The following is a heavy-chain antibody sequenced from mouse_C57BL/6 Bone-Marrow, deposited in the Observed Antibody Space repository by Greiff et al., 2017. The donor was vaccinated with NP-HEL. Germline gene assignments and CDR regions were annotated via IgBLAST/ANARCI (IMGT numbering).Heavy chain of an antibody. CDR2: IRNKANNHAT. CDR1: GFTFSDAW. CDR3: TRPYGNYPYYYAMDY. Sequence: EVQRVESGGGLVQPGGSMKLSCAASGFTFSDAWMDWVRQSPEKGLEWVAEIRNKANNHATYYAESVKGRFTISRDDSKSSVYLQMNSLRAEDTGIYYCTRPYGNYPYYYAMDYWGQGTSVTVSS. J-gene: IGHJ4*01. V-gene: IGHV6-6*01. D-gene: IGHD2-1*01.